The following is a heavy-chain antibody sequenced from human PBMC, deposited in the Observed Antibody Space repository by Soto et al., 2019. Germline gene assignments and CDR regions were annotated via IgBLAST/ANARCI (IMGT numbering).Heavy chain of an antibody. J-gene: IGHJ4*02. CDR2: ISWNSGSI. V-gene: IGHV3-9*01. CDR1: EFNIDDHA. Sequence: CAVSEFNIDDHAMHWVRKAPGKGLEWVSGISWNSGSIGYADSVKGRFTISRDNAKNSLYLQMNSLRAEDTALYYYAKDSNYDFYGDFDYWGQGTLVTVSS. D-gene: IGHD3-3*01. CDR3: AKDSNYDFYGDFDY.